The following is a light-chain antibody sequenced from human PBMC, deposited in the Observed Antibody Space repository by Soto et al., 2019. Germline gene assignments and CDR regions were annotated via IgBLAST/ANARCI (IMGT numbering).Light chain of an antibody. J-gene: IGLJ2*01. Sequence: QSVLTQPPSVSGAPGQRVTISCTGSSSKIGAVYDVHWYQQLPGRAPKLLIYGNSNRPSGVPDRFSGSKSGSSASLAITGLQAEDEAHYHCQSYDNSLGGVVFGGGTKLTVL. CDR3: QSYDNSLGGVV. V-gene: IGLV1-40*01. CDR2: GNS. CDR1: SSKIGAVYD.